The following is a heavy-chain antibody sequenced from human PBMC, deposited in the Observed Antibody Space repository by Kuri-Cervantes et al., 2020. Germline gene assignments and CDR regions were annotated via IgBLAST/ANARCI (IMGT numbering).Heavy chain of an antibody. CDR3: ARATYYDRSGYYYFDY. V-gene: IGHV4-39*07. Sequence: SETLSLTCTVSGGSISTSGFYWGWVRQPPGKGLEWIGSISYGGNTYYNPSLKSRVTISVDTSKNQFSLKLSSVTAADTAVYYCARATYYDRSGYYYFDYWGQGTLVTVSS. CDR2: ISYGGNT. J-gene: IGHJ4*02. CDR1: GGSISTSGFY. D-gene: IGHD3-22*01.